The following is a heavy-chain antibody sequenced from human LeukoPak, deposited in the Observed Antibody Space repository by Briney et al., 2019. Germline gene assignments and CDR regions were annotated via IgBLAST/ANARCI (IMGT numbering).Heavy chain of an antibody. CDR2: INPNSGGT. V-gene: IGHV1-2*02. CDR3: ARDSFTPQLLHYYYGMDV. D-gene: IGHD2-2*01. CDR1: GYTFTGYY. Sequence: GASVKVSCKASGYTFTGYYMHWVRQAPGQGLEWMGWINPNSGGTNYAQKFQGRVTMTRDTSISTAYMELSRLRSDDTAVYYCARDSFTPQLLHYYYGMDVWGQGTTVTVS. J-gene: IGHJ6*02.